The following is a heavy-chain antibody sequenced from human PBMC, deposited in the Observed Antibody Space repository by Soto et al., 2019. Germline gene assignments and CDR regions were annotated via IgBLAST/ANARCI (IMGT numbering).Heavy chain of an antibody. Sequence: PGGSLRLSCAASGFTFDDYAMHWVRQAPGKGLEWVSGISWNSGSIGYADSVKGRFTISRDNAKNSLYLQMNSLRAEDTALYYCAKDMVTGYGYSGYMDVWGKGTTVTVSS. V-gene: IGHV3-9*01. CDR1: GFTFDDYA. J-gene: IGHJ6*03. CDR2: ISWNSGSI. D-gene: IGHD1-26*01. CDR3: AKDMVTGYGYSGYMDV.